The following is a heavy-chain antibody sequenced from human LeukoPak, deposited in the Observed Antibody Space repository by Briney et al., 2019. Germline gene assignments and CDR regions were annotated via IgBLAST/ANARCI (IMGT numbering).Heavy chain of an antibody. CDR2: ISGRGDNI. V-gene: IGHV3-23*01. J-gene: IGHJ4*02. CDR1: GFTFRSYA. Sequence: GGSLRLSCEASGFTFRSYAMNWVRQAPRTGLEWFSVISGRGDNIFYADSVKGRFTISRDMSKNTLFLQMNSLRAEDTAIYYCARGRRDSSYSDTDYWGQGVLVTVSS. D-gene: IGHD2-15*01. CDR3: ARGRRDSSYSDTDY.